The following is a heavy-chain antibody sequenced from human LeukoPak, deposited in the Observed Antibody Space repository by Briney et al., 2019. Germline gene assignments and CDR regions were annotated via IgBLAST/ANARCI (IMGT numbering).Heavy chain of an antibody. CDR2: ISGSGGST. D-gene: IGHD3-3*01. CDR1: GGAFSSYA. V-gene: IGHV3-23*01. Sequence: SCKASGGAFSSYAMSWVRQAPGKGLEWVSAISGSGGSTYYADSVKGRFTISRDNSKNTLYLQMNSLRAEDTAVYYCAKVPAHYDFWSGYYTYYYYYGMDVWGQGTTVTVSS. CDR3: AKVPAHYDFWSGYYTYYYYYGMDV. J-gene: IGHJ6*02.